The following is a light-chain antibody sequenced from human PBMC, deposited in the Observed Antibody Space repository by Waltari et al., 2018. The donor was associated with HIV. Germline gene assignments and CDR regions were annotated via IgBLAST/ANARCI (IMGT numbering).Light chain of an antibody. J-gene: IGLJ3*02. CDR2: EVS. Sequence: QFALTQPASVSGSPGQSITVSCTGTNSALGYYTYVSWYQQHPGKAPKLIIYEVSNRPSGVSNRFSGSKSGNTASLTISGLQAEDEADYFCSSLTNSATLSVLFGGGTKLTVL. V-gene: IGLV2-14*01. CDR3: SSLTNSATLSVL. CDR1: NSALGYYTY.